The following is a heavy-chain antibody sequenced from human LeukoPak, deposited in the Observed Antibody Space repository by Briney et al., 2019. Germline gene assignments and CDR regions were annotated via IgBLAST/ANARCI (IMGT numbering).Heavy chain of an antibody. D-gene: IGHD3-10*01. CDR3: ARDIAAGSGSYYVY. CDR2: INPNSGGT. CDR1: GYTFTGYY. V-gene: IGHV1-2*02. Sequence: ASVKVSCKASGYTFTGYYMHWVRQAPGQGLEWMGWINPNSGGTNYAQKFQGRVTMTRDTSISTAHMELSRLRSDDTAVYYCARDIAAGSGSYYVYWGQGTLVTVSP. J-gene: IGHJ4*02.